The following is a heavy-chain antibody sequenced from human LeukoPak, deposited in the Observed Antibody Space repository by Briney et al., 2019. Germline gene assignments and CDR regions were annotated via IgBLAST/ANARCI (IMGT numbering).Heavy chain of an antibody. J-gene: IGHJ4*02. Sequence: SETLSLTCTVSGYSICSGYYWGWLRQPPGKGVEWIGSIYHSGRTYYNPSLKSRVNISVDTSKNQFSLKLSSVTAADTAVYYCARDRFTMVERFYYFDYWGQGTLVTVSS. CDR2: IYHSGRT. V-gene: IGHV4-38-2*02. CDR1: GYSICSGYY. D-gene: IGHD3-10*01. CDR3: ARDRFTMVERFYYFDY.